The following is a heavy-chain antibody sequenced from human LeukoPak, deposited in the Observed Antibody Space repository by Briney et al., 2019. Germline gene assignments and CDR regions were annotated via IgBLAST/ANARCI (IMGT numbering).Heavy chain of an antibody. CDR1: GYTFTGYY. D-gene: IGHD3-10*01. CDR2: INPNSGGT. V-gene: IGHV1-2*02. J-gene: IGHJ6*02. Sequence: ASVKVSCKASGYTFTGYYMHWVRQAPGQGPEWMGWINPNSGGTNYAQKFQGRLTITRDTSISTVYMELNRLRSDDTPVYYCARAGWVRGVIFDYCGMDVWGQGTTVTVS. CDR3: ARAGWVRGVIFDYCGMDV.